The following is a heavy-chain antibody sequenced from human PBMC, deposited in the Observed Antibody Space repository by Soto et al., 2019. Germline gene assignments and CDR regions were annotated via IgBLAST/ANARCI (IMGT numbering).Heavy chain of an antibody. CDR3: AKDIDFWSGYYHFDY. Sequence: GGSLRLSGAASGFTFSSYAMSWVRQAPGKGLEWVSAISGSGGSTYYADSVKGRFTISRDNSKNTLYLQMNSLRAEDTAVYYCAKDIDFWSGYYHFDYWGQGTLVTVSS. CDR2: ISGSGGST. J-gene: IGHJ4*02. CDR1: GFTFSSYA. D-gene: IGHD3-3*01. V-gene: IGHV3-23*01.